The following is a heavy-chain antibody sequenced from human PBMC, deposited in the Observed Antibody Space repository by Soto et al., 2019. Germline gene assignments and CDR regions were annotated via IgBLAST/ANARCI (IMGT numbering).Heavy chain of an antibody. D-gene: IGHD6-13*01. CDR1: GFTFSSYW. CDR2: INSDGSST. J-gene: IGHJ6*02. Sequence: EVQLVESGGGLVQPGGSLRLSCAASGFTFSSYWMHWVRQAPGKGLVWVSRINSDGSSTSYADSVKGRFTISRDNAKNTLYLQMNSLRAEDTAVYYCARGAALRSSSWKKYGMDVWCQGATVTVSS. V-gene: IGHV3-74*01. CDR3: ARGAALRSSSWKKYGMDV.